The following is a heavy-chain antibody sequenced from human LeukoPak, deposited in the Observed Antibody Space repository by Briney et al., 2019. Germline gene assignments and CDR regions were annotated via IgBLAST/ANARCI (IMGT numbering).Heavy chain of an antibody. CDR2: ITSSSSYI. Sequence: AGGSLRLSCAASGFTFSSYTMNWVRQAPGKGLEWVSSITSSSSYIYYADSVMGRFTISRDNSKNTLYLQMNSLRAEDTAVYYCARGMYYDRYWGQGTLVTVSS. CDR1: GFTFSSYT. CDR3: ARGMYYDRY. J-gene: IGHJ4*02. V-gene: IGHV3-21*01. D-gene: IGHD3-16*01.